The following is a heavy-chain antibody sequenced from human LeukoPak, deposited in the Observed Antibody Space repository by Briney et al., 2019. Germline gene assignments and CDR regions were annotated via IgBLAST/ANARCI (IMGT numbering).Heavy chain of an antibody. CDR1: GFTFSSYA. CDR3: GRCNAGTCYSTPFDY. CDR2: ITNGGGST. V-gene: IGHV3-64D*06. Sequence: PGGSLRLSCSASGFTFSSYAMHWVRQAPGKGLQYVSAITNGGGSTYYADSVKGRFTISRDNSKDTLYLQMSGLSADDTAVYYCGRCNAGTCYSTPFDYWGQGTLVTVSS. J-gene: IGHJ4*02. D-gene: IGHD2-21*02.